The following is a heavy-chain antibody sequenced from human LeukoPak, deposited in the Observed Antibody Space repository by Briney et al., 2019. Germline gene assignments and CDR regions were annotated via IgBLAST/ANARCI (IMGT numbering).Heavy chain of an antibody. D-gene: IGHD5-18*01. J-gene: IGHJ5*02. CDR3: ARAGGYSYGYQWFDP. V-gene: IGHV3-21*01. Sequence: PGGSLGLSCAASGFTFSSYNMNWVRQAPGKGLEWVSSISFSSSSSYIYYADSVKGRFTISRDNAKNSLYLQMNSLRVEDTAVYYCARAGGYSYGYQWFDPWGQGTLVTASS. CDR2: ISFSSSSSYI. CDR1: GFTFSSYN.